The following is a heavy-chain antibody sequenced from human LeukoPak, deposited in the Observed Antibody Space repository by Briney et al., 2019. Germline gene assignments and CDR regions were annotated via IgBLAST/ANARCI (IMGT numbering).Heavy chain of an antibody. D-gene: IGHD3-22*01. CDR2: ISSSSSYI. Sequence: SGGSLRLSCAASGFTFSSYSINWVRQAPGKGLEWVSSISSSSSYIYYADSVKGRFTISRDNAKNSLYLQMNSLGAEDTAVYYCARDPFYDSSGREDYWGQGTLVTVSS. J-gene: IGHJ4*02. CDR3: ARDPFYDSSGREDY. V-gene: IGHV3-21*01. CDR1: GFTFSSYS.